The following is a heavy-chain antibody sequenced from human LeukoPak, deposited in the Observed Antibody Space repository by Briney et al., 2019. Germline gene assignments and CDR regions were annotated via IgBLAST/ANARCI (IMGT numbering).Heavy chain of an antibody. J-gene: IGHJ4*02. CDR1: GFTFSSYA. Sequence: GGSLRLSCAASGFTFSSYAMHWVRQAPGKGLEWVAVISYDGSNKYYADSVKGRFTISRDNSKNTLYLQMNSLRAEDTAVYYCAKDHGKTIFGVVIIGDTIDYWGQGTLVTVSS. CDR2: ISYDGSNK. V-gene: IGHV3-30*18. CDR3: AKDHGKTIFGVVIIGDTIDY. D-gene: IGHD3-3*01.